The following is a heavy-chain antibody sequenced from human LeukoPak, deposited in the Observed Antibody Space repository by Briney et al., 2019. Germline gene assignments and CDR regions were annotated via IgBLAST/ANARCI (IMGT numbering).Heavy chain of an antibody. CDR1: GFTFSSYA. CDR3: ARAGSVDCGGDCYFDY. V-gene: IGHV3-23*01. CDR2: ISGSGGST. D-gene: IGHD2-21*02. J-gene: IGHJ4*02. Sequence: GRSLRLSCAASGFTFSSYAMHWVRQAPGKGLEWVSAISGSGGSTYYADSVKGRFTISRDNSKNTLYLQMNSLRAEDTAVYYCARAGSVDCGGDCYFDYWGQGTLVTVSS.